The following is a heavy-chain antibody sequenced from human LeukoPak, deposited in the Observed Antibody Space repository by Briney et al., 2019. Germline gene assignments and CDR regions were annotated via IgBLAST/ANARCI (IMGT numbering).Heavy chain of an antibody. J-gene: IGHJ4*02. V-gene: IGHV3-11*04. CDR1: GLTFTDFY. CDR3: ARDVGADF. D-gene: IGHD1-26*01. Sequence: GGSLRLYCAASGLTFTDFYMTWIRQAPGKGLQWVAYISDSGTTVDCADSVKGRFSISRDNTENSLYLQMNSLRVEDTGFYYCARDVGADFWGQGTLVTVSS. CDR2: ISDSGTTV.